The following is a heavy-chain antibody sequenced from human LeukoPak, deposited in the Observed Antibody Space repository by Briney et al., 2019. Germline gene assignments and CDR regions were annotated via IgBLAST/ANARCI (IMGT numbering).Heavy chain of an antibody. D-gene: IGHD3-10*01. Sequence: ASVKVSCKASGYTFTGYYIHWVRQAPGQGLEWIGRINPNSGDTNYPQNFQGRVTMTRDTSGSTSNMELSRLRSDDTAVYYCARERRFGDLLLFDYWGLGTLVTVSS. CDR3: ARERRFGDLLLFDY. CDR1: GYTFTGYY. J-gene: IGHJ4*02. V-gene: IGHV1-2*06. CDR2: INPNSGDT.